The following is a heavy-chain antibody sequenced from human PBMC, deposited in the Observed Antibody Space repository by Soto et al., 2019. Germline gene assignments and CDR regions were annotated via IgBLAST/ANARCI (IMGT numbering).Heavy chain of an antibody. CDR3: ARDYGGNSGWFDP. CDR1: GYTFTNYD. V-gene: IGHV1-8*01. Sequence: ASVKVSCKASGYTFTNYDINWVRQATGQGLEWVGWMSPNSGRTGYAQKFQGRVTMTRDTSISTAYMELSSLISEDTAVYYCARDYGGNSGWFDPWGQGTLVTVSS. D-gene: IGHD4-17*01. J-gene: IGHJ5*02. CDR2: MSPNSGRT.